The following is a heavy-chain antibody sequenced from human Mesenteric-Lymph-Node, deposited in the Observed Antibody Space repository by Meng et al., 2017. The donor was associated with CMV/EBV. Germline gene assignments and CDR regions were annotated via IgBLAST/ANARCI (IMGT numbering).Heavy chain of an antibody. V-gene: IGHV3-53*01. J-gene: IGHJ6*02. D-gene: IGHD4-11*01. CDR3: ARVSVTQGVYYYYYGMDV. Sequence: GESLKISCAASGFTVSSNYMSWVRQAPGKGLEWVSVIYSGGSTYYADSVKGRFTISRDNSKNTLYLQMNSLRAEDTAVYYCARVSVTQGVYYYYYGMDVWGQGTTVTVSS. CDR1: GFTVSSNY. CDR2: IYSGGST.